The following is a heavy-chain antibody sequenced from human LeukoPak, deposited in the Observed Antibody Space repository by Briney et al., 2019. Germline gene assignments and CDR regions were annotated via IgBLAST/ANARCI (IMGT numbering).Heavy chain of an antibody. V-gene: IGHV4-39*07. CDR2: IYYSGST. CDR3: ASATVTDYWYFDL. Sequence: SETLSLTCTVSGDSISSSSYYWGWIRQPPGKGLEWIGSIYYSGSTYYNPSLKSRVTISVDTSKNQFSLKLSSVTAADTAVYYCASATVTDYWYFDLWGRGTLVTVSS. CDR1: GDSISSSSYY. J-gene: IGHJ2*01. D-gene: IGHD4-17*01.